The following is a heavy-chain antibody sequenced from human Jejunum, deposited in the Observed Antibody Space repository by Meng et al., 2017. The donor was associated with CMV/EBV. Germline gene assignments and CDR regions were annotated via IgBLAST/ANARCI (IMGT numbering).Heavy chain of an antibody. V-gene: IGHV3-15*01. D-gene: IGHD3-10*01. CDR2: IKDKTDGGTT. CDR1: GLTFRNAW. J-gene: IGHJ4*02. CDR3: ATFTRGY. Sequence: SCAASGLTFRNAWMTWVRQAPGKGLEWVGRIKDKTDGGTTDYAASVKGRFSISRDDSKNMLYLQMNSLKSEDTAVYFCATFTRGYWGQGTLVTVSS.